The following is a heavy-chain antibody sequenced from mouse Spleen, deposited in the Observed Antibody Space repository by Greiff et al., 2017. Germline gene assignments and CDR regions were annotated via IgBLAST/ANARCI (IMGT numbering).Heavy chain of an antibody. CDR2: ISNLAYSI. D-gene: IGHD1-1*01. J-gene: IGHJ4*01. CDR1: GFTFSDYG. Sequence: EVQVVESGGGLVKPGGSLKLSCAASGFTFSDYGMAWVRQAPGKGPEWVAFISNLAYSIYYADTVTGRFTISRENAKNTLYLEMSSLRSEDTAMYYCASAYYYDGSYLYYAMDYWGQGTSVTVSS. V-gene: IGHV5-15*01. CDR3: ASAYYYDGSYLYYAMDY.